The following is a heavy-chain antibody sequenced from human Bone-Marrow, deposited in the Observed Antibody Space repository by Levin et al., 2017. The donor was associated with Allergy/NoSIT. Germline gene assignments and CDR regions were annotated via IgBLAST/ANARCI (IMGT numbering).Heavy chain of an antibody. CDR3: ARHKDYGGNGYYYYGMDV. V-gene: IGHV3-9*01. Sequence: SLKISCAASGFTFTDSAIHWIRQAPGRDLEWVSGVSWNSGTIGYADSVKGRFTISRDNAKNSLSLQMNSLRTEDTALYFCARHKDYGGNGYYYYGMDVWGQGTTVTVSS. D-gene: IGHD4-23*01. CDR1: GFTFTDSA. J-gene: IGHJ6*02. CDR2: VSWNSGTI.